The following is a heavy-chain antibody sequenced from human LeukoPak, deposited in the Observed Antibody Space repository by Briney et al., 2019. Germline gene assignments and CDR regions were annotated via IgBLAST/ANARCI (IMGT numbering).Heavy chain of an antibody. CDR3: AREPTIFGVVISWLGHNWFDP. V-gene: IGHV4-34*01. CDR1: GGSFSGYY. D-gene: IGHD3-3*01. CDR2: INHSGST. J-gene: IGHJ5*02. Sequence: PSETLSLTCAVYGGSFSGYYWSWIRQPPGKGLEWIGEINHSGSTNYNPSLKCRVTISVDTSKNQFPLKLSSVTAADTAVYYCAREPTIFGVVISWLGHNWFDPWGQGTLVTVSS.